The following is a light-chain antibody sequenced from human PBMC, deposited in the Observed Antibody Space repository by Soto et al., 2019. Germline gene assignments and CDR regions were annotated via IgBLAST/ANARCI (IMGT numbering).Light chain of an antibody. CDR2: EVT. CDR1: SSDVGAYNY. V-gene: IGLV2-14*01. J-gene: IGLJ1*01. CDR3: SSYSSTTTLVV. Sequence: QSVLTQPASVSGSPGQSITISCTGTSSDVGAYNYVSWYQHHPGKVPKLLIYEVTNRPSGVSNRFSGSTSGNTASLTISGLQADDEADYYCSSYSSTTTLVVFGTGTKVTVL.